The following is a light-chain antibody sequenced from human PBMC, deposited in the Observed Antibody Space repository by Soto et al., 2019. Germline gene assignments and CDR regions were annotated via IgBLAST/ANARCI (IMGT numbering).Light chain of an antibody. J-gene: IGLJ2*01. Sequence: QSALTQPASVSGSPGQSITISCTGTSSDVGGYNYVSWYQQHPGKAPKLMIYEVTNRPSGVSNRFSGSKSGNTASLSISGLQAEDEADYYCSSYTDRSTYVVFGGGTKLTVL. CDR1: SSDVGGYNY. CDR2: EVT. V-gene: IGLV2-14*01. CDR3: SSYTDRSTYVV.